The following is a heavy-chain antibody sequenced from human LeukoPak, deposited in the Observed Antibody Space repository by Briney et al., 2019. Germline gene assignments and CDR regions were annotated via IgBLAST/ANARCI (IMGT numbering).Heavy chain of an antibody. D-gene: IGHD6-13*01. CDR3: ARDPQQRRPRENWFDP. CDR1: GFTFSSYA. V-gene: IGHV3-30-3*01. CDR2: ISYDGSNK. Sequence: GGSLRLSCAASGFTFSSYAMHWVRQAPGKGLEWVAVISYDGSNKYYADSVKGRFTISRDNSKNTLYLQMNSLRSEDTAVYYCARDPQQRRPRENWFDPWGQGTLVTVSS. J-gene: IGHJ5*02.